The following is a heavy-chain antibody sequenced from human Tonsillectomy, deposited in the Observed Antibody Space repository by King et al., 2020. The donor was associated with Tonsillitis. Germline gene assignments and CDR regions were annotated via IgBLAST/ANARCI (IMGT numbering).Heavy chain of an antibody. J-gene: IGHJ4*02. CDR1: GFSVSSHY. V-gene: IGHV3-53*01. D-gene: IGHD3-22*01. CDR3: ARVNYYDSSGYWSPYYFDY. Sequence: VQLVESGGGLMQPGGSLRLSCAASGFSVSSHYMSWVRQAPGKGLEWVSVIYGGGTTYYAGFLKGRFTISRDNSENTLYLQMNSLRAEDTAMYYCARVNYYDSSGYWSPYYFDYWGQGTLVTVSS. CDR2: IYGGGTT.